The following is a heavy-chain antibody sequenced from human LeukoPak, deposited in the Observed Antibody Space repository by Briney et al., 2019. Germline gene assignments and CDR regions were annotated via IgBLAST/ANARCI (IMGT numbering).Heavy chain of an antibody. CDR3: ARGVSSYFDY. D-gene: IGHD2-2*01. Sequence: SETLSLTCTVSGGSINSYYWSWIRQSPGKGLEWIGYIYSGSTNYNPSLKSRVTISVDTSKNQFSLKLSSVTAADTAVYYCARGVSSYFDYWGQGTLVTVSS. J-gene: IGHJ4*02. V-gene: IGHV4-59*12. CDR1: GGSINSYY. CDR2: IYSGST.